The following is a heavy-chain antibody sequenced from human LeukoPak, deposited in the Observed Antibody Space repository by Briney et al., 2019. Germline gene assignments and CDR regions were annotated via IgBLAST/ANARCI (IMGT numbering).Heavy chain of an antibody. CDR3: ARDRYGANLPVDY. CDR1: GFTFSNYG. V-gene: IGHV3-30*03. Sequence: GTSLRLSCATSGFTFSNYGMHWVRQAPGKGLEWVAVISNDGSNIQYADSAKGRFTISRDNSKNTVYLQMNSLRAEDTALYYCARDRYGANLPVDYWGQGSLVTVSS. CDR2: ISNDGSNI. J-gene: IGHJ4*02. D-gene: IGHD4-17*01.